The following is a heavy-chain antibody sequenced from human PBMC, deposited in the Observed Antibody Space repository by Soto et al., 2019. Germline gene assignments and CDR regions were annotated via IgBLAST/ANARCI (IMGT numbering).Heavy chain of an antibody. CDR1: GFTFSGSA. D-gene: IGHD2-15*01. V-gene: IGHV3-73*01. CDR3: TRHLIQRYCSGGSCYPTSSD. CDR2: IRSKANSYAT. Sequence: GGSLRLSCAASGFTFSGSAMHWVRQASGKGLEWVGRIRSKANSYATAYAASVKGRFTISRDDSKNTAYLQMNSLKTEDTAVYYCTRHLIQRYCSGGSCYPTSSDWGQGTLVTVSS. J-gene: IGHJ4*02.